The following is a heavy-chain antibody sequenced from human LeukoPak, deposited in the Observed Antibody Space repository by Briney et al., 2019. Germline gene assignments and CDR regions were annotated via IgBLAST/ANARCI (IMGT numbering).Heavy chain of an antibody. D-gene: IGHD3-10*01. V-gene: IGHV1-69*06. J-gene: IGHJ6*04. CDR2: IIPIFGTA. CDR1: GGTFSSYA. CDR3: ARGVWVTMGRGAYKDRWYYYYGMDV. Sequence: SVKVSCKASGGTFSSYAISWVRQAPGQGLEWMGGIIPIFGTANYAQKFQGRVTITADKSTSTAYMELSSLRSEDTAVYYCARGVWVTMGRGAYKDRWYYYYGMDVWGKGTTVTVSS.